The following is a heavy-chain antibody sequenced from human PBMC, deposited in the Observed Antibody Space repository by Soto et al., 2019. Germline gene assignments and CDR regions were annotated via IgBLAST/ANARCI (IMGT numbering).Heavy chain of an antibody. Sequence: GGSLRLSCAASGFTFSSYAMSWVRQAPGKGLEWVSAISGSGGSTYYADSVKGRFTISRDNSKNTLYLQMNSLRAGDTAVYYCARSNSGSGSEMDVWGQGTTVTVSS. CDR2: ISGSGGST. J-gene: IGHJ6*02. CDR1: GFTFSSYA. D-gene: IGHD3-10*01. CDR3: ARSNSGSGSEMDV. V-gene: IGHV3-23*01.